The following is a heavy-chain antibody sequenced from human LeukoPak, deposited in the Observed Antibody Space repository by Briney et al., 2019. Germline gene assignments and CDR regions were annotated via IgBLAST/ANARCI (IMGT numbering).Heavy chain of an antibody. V-gene: IGHV1-69*13. Sequence: SVKVSCKASGGTFSSYAISWVRQAPGQGLEWMGGIIPIFGTANYAQKFQDRVTITADESTSTAYMKLSSLRSEDTAVYYCARSDDGELDYWGQGTLVTVSS. D-gene: IGHD3-3*01. J-gene: IGHJ4*02. CDR2: IIPIFGTA. CDR3: ARSDDGELDY. CDR1: GGTFSSYA.